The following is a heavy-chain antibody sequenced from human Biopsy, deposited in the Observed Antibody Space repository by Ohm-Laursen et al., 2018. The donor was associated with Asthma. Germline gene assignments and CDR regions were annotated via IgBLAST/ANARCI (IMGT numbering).Heavy chain of an antibody. V-gene: IGHV3-53*01. CDR3: ARISRLGYNSLDYGMDV. J-gene: IGHJ6*02. CDR2: IYSGDNT. Sequence: GSLRLSCTASGFSVSTKYMSWVRQAPGKGLEWVSLIYSGDNTYYADSVKGRFTISRDHSKLYLQMNNLRAEDTAVYHCARISRLGYNSLDYGMDVWDQGTTVTVSS. D-gene: IGHD5-24*01. CDR1: GFSVSTKY.